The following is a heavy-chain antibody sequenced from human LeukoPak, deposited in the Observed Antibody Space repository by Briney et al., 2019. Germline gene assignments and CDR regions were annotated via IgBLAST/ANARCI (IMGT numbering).Heavy chain of an antibody. CDR2: IKQDGSEK. CDR1: GFTFSSYW. J-gene: IGHJ4*02. V-gene: IGHV3-7*01. CDR3: VKGLGRAY. Sequence: GGSLRLSCAASGFTFSSYWMSWVRQAPGKGLEWVANIKQDGSEKYYVDSVKGRFTISRDNAKNTLYLQMSSLRAEDTAVYYCVKGLGRAYWGQGTLVTVSS.